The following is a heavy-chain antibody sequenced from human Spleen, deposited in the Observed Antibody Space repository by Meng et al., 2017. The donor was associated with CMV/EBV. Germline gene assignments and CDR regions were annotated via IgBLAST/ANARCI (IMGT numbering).Heavy chain of an antibody. Sequence: SETLSLTCTVSGGSISSSSYYWGWIRQPPGKGLEWIGSIYYSGTTYYNPSLKSRVTISVDTSKNLFSLRLSSVTASDTAVYYCARVKATSGSATVWFDPWGQGTLVTVSS. V-gene: IGHV4-39*01. CDR1: GGSISSSSYY. CDR2: IYYSGTT. CDR3: ARVKATSGSATVWFDP. J-gene: IGHJ5*02. D-gene: IGHD6-13*01.